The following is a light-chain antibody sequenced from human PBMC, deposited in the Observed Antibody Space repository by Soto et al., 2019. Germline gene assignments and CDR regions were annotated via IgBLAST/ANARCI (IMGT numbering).Light chain of an antibody. CDR2: GAS. CDR3: QQSYNTLIT. Sequence: DIQMTQSPSSLSASVGDRVTITCRASQSISNYVNWYQQKPGKAPKVLIYGASSLQRGVLSRFSGSGSGTDVSLPISSLQHEDFATYYCQQSYNTLITFGPGTKVDIK. J-gene: IGKJ3*01. CDR1: QSISNY. V-gene: IGKV1-39*01.